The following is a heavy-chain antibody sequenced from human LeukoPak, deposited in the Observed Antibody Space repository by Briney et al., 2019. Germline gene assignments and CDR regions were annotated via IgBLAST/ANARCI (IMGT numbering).Heavy chain of an antibody. CDR3: ARERPYGDYFDY. Sequence: SETLSLTCTVSGGSISSYYWSWIRQPAGKGLEWIGRIYSSGATTYNPSLKSRVAMSVDTSKNQFSLKLSSVTVADTAVYYCARERPYGDYFDYWGQGTLVTVSS. CDR2: IYSSGAT. V-gene: IGHV4-4*07. CDR1: GGSISSYY. J-gene: IGHJ4*02. D-gene: IGHD4-17*01.